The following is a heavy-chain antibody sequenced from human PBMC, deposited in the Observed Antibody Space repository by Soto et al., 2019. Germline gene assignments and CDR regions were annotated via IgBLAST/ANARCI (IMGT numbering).Heavy chain of an antibody. CDR1: GGSFSGYY. CDR2: INHGGST. V-gene: IGHV4-34*01. CDR3: ARTITYYDILTGYPKGGNNWFDP. D-gene: IGHD3-9*01. Sequence: SETLSLTCAVDGGSFSGYYWSWIRQPPGKGLEWIGEINHGGSTNYNPSLKSRVTISVDTSKNQFSLKLSSVTAADTAVYYCARTITYYDILTGYPKGGNNWFDPWGQGTLVTVSS. J-gene: IGHJ5*02.